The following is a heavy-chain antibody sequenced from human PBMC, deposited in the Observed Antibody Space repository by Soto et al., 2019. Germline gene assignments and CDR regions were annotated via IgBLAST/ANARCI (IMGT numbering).Heavy chain of an antibody. CDR3: LYYYHSSGQYFDY. Sequence: SETLSLTCTVSGGCISSYYCSWIRQRRGKGLEWIGYIYYSVSTNYNPSLKSRVTISVDTSKNQFSLKLSSVTPADPAVYYCLYYYHSSGQYFDYWGQGTLVTVSS. CDR2: IYYSVST. CDR1: GGCISSYY. D-gene: IGHD3-22*01. V-gene: IGHV4-59*13. J-gene: IGHJ4*02.